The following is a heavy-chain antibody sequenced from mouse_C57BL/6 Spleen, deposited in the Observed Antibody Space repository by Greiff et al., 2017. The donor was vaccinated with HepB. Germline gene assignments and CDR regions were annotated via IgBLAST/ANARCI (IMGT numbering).Heavy chain of an antibody. Sequence: QVQLQQPGAELVMPGASVKLSCKASGYTFTSYWMHWVKQRPGQGLEWIGEIDPSDSYTNYNQKFKGKSTLTVDKSSSTAYMQLSSLTSEDSAVYYCARNPDGPYAMDYWGQGTSVTVSS. V-gene: IGHV1-69*01. CDR3: ARNPDGPYAMDY. CDR2: IDPSDSYT. J-gene: IGHJ4*01. D-gene: IGHD2-3*01. CDR1: GYTFTSYW.